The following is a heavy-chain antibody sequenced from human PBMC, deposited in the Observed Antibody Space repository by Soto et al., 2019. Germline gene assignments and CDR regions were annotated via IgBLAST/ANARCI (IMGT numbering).Heavy chain of an antibody. Sequence: SETLSLTCTLSGGSISSYNWIWIRQPPGKGLEWIGYIYYSGSTNYNPSLKSRVTISVDTSKNQFSLKLSSVTAADTAVYYCASNTYSSTFIDGMDVWGQGTTVT. V-gene: IGHV4-59*08. CDR2: IYYSGST. D-gene: IGHD6-13*01. CDR1: GGSISSYN. J-gene: IGHJ6*02. CDR3: ASNTYSSTFIDGMDV.